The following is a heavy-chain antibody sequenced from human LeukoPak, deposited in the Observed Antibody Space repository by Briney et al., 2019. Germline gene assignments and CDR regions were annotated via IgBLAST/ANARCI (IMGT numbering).Heavy chain of an antibody. J-gene: IGHJ4*02. Sequence: PSETLSLTCTVSGGSISGYYWSWIRQPPGKGLEWIGYFYYSGSTNYNPSLKSRVTISADTSKNQFSLKLTSVTAADTAVYYCARDSSGYASYFDYWGQGTLLTVSS. CDR2: FYYSGST. D-gene: IGHD5-12*01. CDR1: GGSISGYY. V-gene: IGHV4-59*01. CDR3: ARDSSGYASYFDY.